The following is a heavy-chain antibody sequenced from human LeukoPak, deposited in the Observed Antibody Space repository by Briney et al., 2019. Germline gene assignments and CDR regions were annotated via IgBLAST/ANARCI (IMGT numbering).Heavy chain of an antibody. CDR3: VRERVEGATTFED. CDR1: GFTFSSYW. V-gene: IGHV3-74*01. J-gene: IGHJ4*02. Sequence: PGGSLRHSCAACGFTFSSYWMHWVREAPGKGLVWVSRIKTDGSRTTDADSVKRRFITSRDNARNTLYLQMNSPRDEDTAVYYCVRERVEGATTFEDWGQGTLVTVSS. D-gene: IGHD1-26*01. CDR2: IKTDGSRT.